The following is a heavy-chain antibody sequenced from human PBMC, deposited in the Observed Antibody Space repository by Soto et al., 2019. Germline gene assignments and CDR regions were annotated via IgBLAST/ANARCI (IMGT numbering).Heavy chain of an antibody. D-gene: IGHD3-3*01. Sequence: ASVKVSCKASGYTFTSYYMHWVRQAPGQGLEWMGIINPSGGSTGYAQKFQGRVTMTRDTSTSTVYMELSSLRSEDTAVYYCARDGSPGFSNAYYYGMDVWGQGTTVTVSS. CDR3: ARDGSPGFSNAYYYGMDV. CDR2: INPSGGST. J-gene: IGHJ6*02. CDR1: GYTFTSYY. V-gene: IGHV1-46*01.